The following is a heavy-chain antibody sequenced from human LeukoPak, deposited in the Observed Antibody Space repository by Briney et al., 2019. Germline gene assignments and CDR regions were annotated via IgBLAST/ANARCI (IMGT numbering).Heavy chain of an antibody. J-gene: IGHJ4*02. CDR1: GFTFSSYA. CDR3: ARDALPYYYDSSGYADY. V-gene: IGHV3-23*01. D-gene: IGHD3-22*01. Sequence: GGSLRLSCAASGFTFSSYAMGWVRQAPGKGLEWVSGISGSGGSTYYADSVKGRFTISRDNSKNTLYLQMNSLRAEDTAVYYRARDALPYYYDSSGYADYWGQGTLVTVSS. CDR2: ISGSGGST.